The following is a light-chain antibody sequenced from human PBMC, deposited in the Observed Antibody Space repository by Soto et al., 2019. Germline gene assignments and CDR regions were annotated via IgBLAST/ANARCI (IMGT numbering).Light chain of an antibody. CDR3: QVWDIGSGVI. J-gene: IGLJ2*01. CDR2: YDT. CDR1: NIGSKS. V-gene: IGLV3-21*04. Sequence: SYELTQPPAVSVAPGKTAKITGGGSNIGSKSVHWYQQKPGLAPVLVIYYDTDRPSGVPERLSGSNSGSTAALTISRVEAGDEADYYCQVWDIGSGVIFGGGTKLTVL.